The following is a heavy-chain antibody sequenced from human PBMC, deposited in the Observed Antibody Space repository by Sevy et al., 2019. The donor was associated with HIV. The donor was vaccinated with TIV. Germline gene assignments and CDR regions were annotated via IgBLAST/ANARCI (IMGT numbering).Heavy chain of an antibody. V-gene: IGHV3-13*01. Sequence: GGSLRLSCAASRFTFSSYDMHWVRQATGKGLEWVSAIGTAGDTYYPGSVKGRFTISRENAKNSLYLQMNSLRAGDTAVYYCARGYDILTGFAFDIWGHGTMVTVSS. J-gene: IGHJ3*02. CDR3: ARGYDILTGFAFDI. D-gene: IGHD3-9*01. CDR1: RFTFSSYD. CDR2: IGTAGDT.